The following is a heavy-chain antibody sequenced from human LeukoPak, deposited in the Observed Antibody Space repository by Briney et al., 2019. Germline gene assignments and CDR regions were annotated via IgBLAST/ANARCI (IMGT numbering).Heavy chain of an antibody. Sequence: GASVKVSCKASGYTFTGYYMHWVRQAPGQGLEWMGWINPNSGGTNYAQKFQGWVTMTRDTSISTAYMELSRLRSDDTAVYYCAGAIPMVRGVISSPFDYWGQGTLVTVSS. CDR1: GYTFTGYY. D-gene: IGHD3-10*01. J-gene: IGHJ4*02. CDR2: INPNSGGT. V-gene: IGHV1-2*04. CDR3: AGAIPMVRGVISSPFDY.